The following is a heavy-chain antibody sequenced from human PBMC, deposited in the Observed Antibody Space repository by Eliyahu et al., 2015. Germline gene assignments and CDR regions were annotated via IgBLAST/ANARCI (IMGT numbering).Heavy chain of an antibody. CDR3: AREGGSFNYCSSTSCYADDAFDI. J-gene: IGHJ3*02. CDR1: GFXFSSYE. V-gene: IGHV3-48*03. D-gene: IGHD2-2*01. CDR2: ISSSGSTI. Sequence: EVQLVESGGGLVQPGGSLRLXCAASGFXFSSYEMNWVXXAPGKGLEWVSYISSSGSTIYYADSVKGRFTISRDNAKNSLYLQMNSLRAEDTAVYYCAREGGSFNYCSSTSCYADDAFDIWGQGTMVTVSS.